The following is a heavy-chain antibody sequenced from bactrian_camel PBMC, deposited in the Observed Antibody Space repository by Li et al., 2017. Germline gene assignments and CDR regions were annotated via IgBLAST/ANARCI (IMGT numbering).Heavy chain of an antibody. CDR1: GYTDSTNY. V-gene: IGHV3S40*01. Sequence: DVQLVESGGGSVQAGGSLRLSCAASGYTDSTNYMGWFRQAPGKEREGVATIHHRTSNTHYPDSVKGRFTISQDSAKNTVYLQMNNLKPEDTAMYYC. CDR2: IHHRTSNT.